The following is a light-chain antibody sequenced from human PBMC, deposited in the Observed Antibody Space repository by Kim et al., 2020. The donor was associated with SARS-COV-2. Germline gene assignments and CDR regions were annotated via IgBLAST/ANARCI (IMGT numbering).Light chain of an antibody. CDR2: AAS. CDR3: QQSYSSPRT. Sequence: DIQLTQSPFSLSASVGDRVTITCRASQSISNYLDWYQQRPGKAPEILIYAASSLQGGVPSMFSASGSGTDFTLTISSLQPEDFATYYCQQSYSSPRTFGQGTKVDIK. CDR1: QSISNY. J-gene: IGKJ1*01. V-gene: IGKV1-39*01.